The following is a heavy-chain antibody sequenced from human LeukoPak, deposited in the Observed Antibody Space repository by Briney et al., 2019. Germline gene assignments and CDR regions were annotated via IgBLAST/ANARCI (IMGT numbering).Heavy chain of an antibody. CDR1: GGSISSGSYY. V-gene: IGHV4-61*02. CDR3: ARDLKGPTGWFDP. D-gene: IGHD1-1*01. CDR2: IYTSGST. Sequence: KTLETLSLTCTVSGGSISSGSYYWSWIRQPAGKGLEWIGRIYTSGSTNYNPSLKSRVTISVDTSKNQFSLKLSSVTAADTAVYYCARDLKGPTGWFDPWGQGTLVTVSS. J-gene: IGHJ5*02.